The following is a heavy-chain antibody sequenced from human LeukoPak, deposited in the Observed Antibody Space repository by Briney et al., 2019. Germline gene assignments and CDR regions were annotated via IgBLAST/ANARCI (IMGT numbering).Heavy chain of an antibody. V-gene: IGHV3-74*01. J-gene: IGHJ5*02. Sequence: GGSLRLSCAASRFTFITYLMHWVRQAPGKGLVWVSRIDSDGNSTAYADSVKGRFTSSRDNAKNSLYLQMNSLRAEDTAVYYCARDWNYYGSGTSSGLDPWGQGTLVTVSS. CDR3: ARDWNYYGSGTSSGLDP. CDR2: IDSDGNST. CDR1: RFTFITYL. D-gene: IGHD3-10*01.